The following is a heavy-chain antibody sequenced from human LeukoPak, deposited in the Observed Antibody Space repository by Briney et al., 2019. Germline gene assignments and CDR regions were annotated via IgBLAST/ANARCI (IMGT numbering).Heavy chain of an antibody. CDR3: ARESMITFGGVIVDY. D-gene: IGHD3-16*02. V-gene: IGHV4-59*12. CDR2: IYYSGTT. Sequence: SETLSLTCTVSGDFISSYYWSWIRQPPGKGLEWVGYIYYSGTTYYNPSLKSRVTISVDTSKNQFSLKLSSVTAADTAVYYCARESMITFGGVIVDYWGQGTLVTVSS. CDR1: GDFISSYY. J-gene: IGHJ4*02.